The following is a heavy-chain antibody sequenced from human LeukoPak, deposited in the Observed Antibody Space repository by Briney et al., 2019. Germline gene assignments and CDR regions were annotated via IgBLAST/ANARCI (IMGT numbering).Heavy chain of an antibody. D-gene: IGHD3-22*01. CDR3: ARPLPYYYESSGRYAFDI. Sequence: ASVKVSCKASGYTFSSYGISWLRQAPGQGREWMGWISAFNGDTNSAQKLQGRATMTTDTSTSTAYMEPRRLRSDDTAVYYCARPLPYYYESSGRYAFDIWGQGTMVTVSS. CDR1: GYTFSSYG. CDR2: ISAFNGDT. V-gene: IGHV1-18*01. J-gene: IGHJ3*02.